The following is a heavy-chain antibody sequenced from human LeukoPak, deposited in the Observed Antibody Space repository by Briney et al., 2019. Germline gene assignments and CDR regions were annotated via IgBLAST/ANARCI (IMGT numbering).Heavy chain of an antibody. J-gene: IGHJ3*02. V-gene: IGHV3-30-3*01. D-gene: IGHD4-17*01. CDR1: GFTFSSYA. CDR3: ARTQTTVTTYNAFDI. CDR2: ISYDGSNK. Sequence: GGSLRLSCAASGFTFSSYAMSWVRQAPGKGLEWVAVISYDGSNKYYADSVKGRFTISRDNSKNTLYLQMNSLRAEDTAVYYCARTQTTVTTYNAFDIWGQGTMVTVSS.